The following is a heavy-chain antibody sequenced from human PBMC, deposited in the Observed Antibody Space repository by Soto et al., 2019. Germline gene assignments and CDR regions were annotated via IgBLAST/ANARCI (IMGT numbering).Heavy chain of an antibody. CDR3: ARGLPGYYGMDV. V-gene: IGHV3-74*01. J-gene: IGHJ6*02. D-gene: IGHD4-17*01. CDR1: EFTFSSYW. CDR2: IKGDGSRT. Sequence: EVQLVESGGGLVQPGGSLRLCCAASEFTFSSYWIHWVRQAPGKGLVWVSRIKGDGSRTDYADSVKGRFTISRDNAKNTVYLQMNSLRDEDTAVYYCARGLPGYYGMDVWGQGTTVTVSS.